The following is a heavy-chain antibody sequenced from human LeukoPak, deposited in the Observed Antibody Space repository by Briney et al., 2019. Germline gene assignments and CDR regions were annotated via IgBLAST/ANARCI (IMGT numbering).Heavy chain of an antibody. D-gene: IGHD1-7*01. V-gene: IGHV1-8*01. CDR1: GYTFTSYD. Sequence: GAPVKVSCKASGYTFTSYDINWVRQATGQGLEWMGWMNPNSGNTGYAQKFQGRVTMTRNTSISTAYMELSSLRSEDTAVYYCARVPEWNWRNYYYYYYMDVWGKGTTVTVSS. CDR3: ARVPEWNWRNYYYYYYMDV. CDR2: MNPNSGNT. J-gene: IGHJ6*03.